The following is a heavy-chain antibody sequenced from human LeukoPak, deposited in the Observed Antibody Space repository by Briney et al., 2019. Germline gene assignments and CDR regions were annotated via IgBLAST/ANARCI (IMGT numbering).Heavy chain of an antibody. CDR2: ISYDGSNK. D-gene: IGHD6-19*01. CDR1: GFTFSSYA. V-gene: IGHV3-30-3*01. CDR3: ARASIQFLYSSGWFDY. J-gene: IGHJ5*01. Sequence: GRSLRLSCAASGFTFSSYAMHWVRQAPGKGREGVADISYDGSNKYYADSVKGRFTISRDNSRNTLYLQMNSLRAEDTAVYYCARASIQFLYSSGWFDYWGQGTLVTVSS.